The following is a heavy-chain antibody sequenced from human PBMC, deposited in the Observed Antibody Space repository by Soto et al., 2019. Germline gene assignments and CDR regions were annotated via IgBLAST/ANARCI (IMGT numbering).Heavy chain of an antibody. Sequence: GGSLRLSCAASGFTFSSYSMNWVRQAPGKGLEWVSYIVSSSRTIYYADSVKGRFTISRDNAKTSLYLQMDSLRDEDTAVYYCARDDVSGSYTYYSYAMAVWGQGTTVTVSS. CDR2: IVSSSRTI. CDR3: ARDDVSGSYTYYSYAMAV. J-gene: IGHJ6*02. D-gene: IGHD1-26*01. V-gene: IGHV3-48*02. CDR1: GFTFSSYS.